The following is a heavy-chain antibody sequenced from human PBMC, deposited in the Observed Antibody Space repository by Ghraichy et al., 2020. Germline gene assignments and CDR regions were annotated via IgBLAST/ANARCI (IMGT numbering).Heavy chain of an antibody. V-gene: IGHV1-18*04. CDR2: ISAYNGNT. Sequence: ASVKVSYKASGYTFTSYGISWVRQAPGQGLEWMGWISAYNGNTNYAQKLQGRVTMTTDTSTSTAYMELRSLRSDDTAVYYCAREIVVPVINYYYYGMDVWGQGTTVTVSS. CDR3: AREIVVPVINYYYYGMDV. CDR1: GYTFTSYG. J-gene: IGHJ6*02. D-gene: IGHD2-2*01.